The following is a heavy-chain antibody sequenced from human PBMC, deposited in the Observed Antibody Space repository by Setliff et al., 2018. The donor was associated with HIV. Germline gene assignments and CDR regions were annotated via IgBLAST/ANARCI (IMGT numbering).Heavy chain of an antibody. D-gene: IGHD3-16*01. Sequence: PGGSLRLSCAASGFTLSDHYIDWIRQPPGKGLEWVGRITAKFNGYVKEYAASVQGRFTISMDDSKDSLFLQMNNLKTEDTAVYYCVRAAAGLDIWSQKILVTVSS. J-gene: IGHJ4*02. CDR3: VRAAAGLDI. V-gene: IGHV3-72*01. CDR1: GFTLSDHY. CDR2: ITAKFNGYVK.